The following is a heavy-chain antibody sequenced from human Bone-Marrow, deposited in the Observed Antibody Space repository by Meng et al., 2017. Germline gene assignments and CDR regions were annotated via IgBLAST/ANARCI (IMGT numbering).Heavy chain of an antibody. CDR3: ARGKDSSDYYIFAS. CDR1: GYTFISSD. D-gene: IGHD6-25*01. Sequence: QGELVKAGAEVKKPGASVKVSCQASGYTFISSDINWVRQAVGQGLEWLGWMNPNSGTAVYAQSFQGRVTMTRDTSTDTAYLELSSLRSEDTALYYCARGKDSSDYYIFASWGQGTLVTVSS. J-gene: IGHJ4*02. V-gene: IGHV1-8*02. CDR2: MNPNSGTA.